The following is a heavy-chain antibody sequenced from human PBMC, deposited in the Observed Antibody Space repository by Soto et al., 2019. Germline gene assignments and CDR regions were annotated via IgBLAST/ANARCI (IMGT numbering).Heavy chain of an antibody. J-gene: IGHJ6*02. CDR1: GFTFSSYG. CDR2: IWYDGSNK. CDR3: ARDLSLPYDDYYYYGMDV. V-gene: IGHV3-33*01. Sequence: GGSLRLSCAASGFTFSSYGMHWVRQAPGKGLEWVAVIWYDGSNKYYADSVKGRFTISRDNSKNTLYLQMNSLRAEDTAVYYCARDLSLPYDDYYYYGMDVWGQGTTVTVSS. D-gene: IGHD3-3*01.